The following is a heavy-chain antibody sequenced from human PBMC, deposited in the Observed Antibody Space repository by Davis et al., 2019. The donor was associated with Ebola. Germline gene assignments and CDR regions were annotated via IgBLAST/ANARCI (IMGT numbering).Heavy chain of an antibody. CDR2: IYHSGST. D-gene: IGHD6-19*01. CDR1: GGSISSSSW. V-gene: IGHV4-4*02. Sequence: SETLSLTCAVSGGSISSSSWWSWVRQPPGKGLEWIGEIYHSGSTNYNPSLKSRVTISVDKSKNQFSLKLSSVTAADTAVYYCARVHSSSGWLFDYWGQGTLVTVSS. CDR3: ARVHSSSGWLFDY. J-gene: IGHJ4*02.